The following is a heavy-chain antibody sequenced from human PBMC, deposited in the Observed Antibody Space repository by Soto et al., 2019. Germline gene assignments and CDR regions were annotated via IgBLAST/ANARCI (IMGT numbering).Heavy chain of an antibody. CDR2: IYYSGTT. CDR1: GYSISSSNW. CDR3: ARREIQGHIDY. Sequence: SETLSLTCAVSGYSISSSNWWGWIRQPPGKGLEWIGYIYYSGTTYYNPSLKSRVTMSVDTSKNQFSLKLTSVTAVDTAVYYCARREIQGHIDYWGQGTLVTVYS. V-gene: IGHV4-28*01. J-gene: IGHJ4*02. D-gene: IGHD1-26*01.